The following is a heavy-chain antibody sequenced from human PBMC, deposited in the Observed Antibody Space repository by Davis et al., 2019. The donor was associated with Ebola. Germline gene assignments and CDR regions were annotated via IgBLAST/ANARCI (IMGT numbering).Heavy chain of an antibody. D-gene: IGHD3-10*01. J-gene: IGHJ6*03. CDR3: ARGLRGYFYYMDV. CDR1: GFTFNTYV. V-gene: IGHV3-23*01. Sequence: PGGSLRLSCAASGFTFNTYVMSWVRQAPGKGPEWVSGISVSGGATYYADSVKGRFTISRDNSKNTLYLQMNSLRADDTAVYYCARGLRGYFYYMDVWGKGTTVTVSS. CDR2: ISVSGGAT.